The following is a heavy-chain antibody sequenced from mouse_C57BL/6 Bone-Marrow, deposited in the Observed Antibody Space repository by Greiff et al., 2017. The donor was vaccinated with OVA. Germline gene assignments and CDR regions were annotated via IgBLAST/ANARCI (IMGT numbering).Heavy chain of an antibody. CDR1: GFTFSDYG. CDR2: ISNLAYSI. Sequence: EVMLVESGGGLVQPGGSLKLSCAASGFTFSDYGMAWVRQAPRKGPEGVAFISNLAYSIYYADPVTGRFTISRENAKNTLYLEMSSLRSEDTAMYYCARRDYGNLFAYWGQGTLVTVSA. V-gene: IGHV5-15*01. J-gene: IGHJ3*01. CDR3: ARRDYGNLFAY. D-gene: IGHD2-1*01.